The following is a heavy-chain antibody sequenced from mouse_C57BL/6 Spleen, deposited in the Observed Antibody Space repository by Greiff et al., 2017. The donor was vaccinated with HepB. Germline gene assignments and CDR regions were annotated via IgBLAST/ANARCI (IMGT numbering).Heavy chain of an antibody. D-gene: IGHD1-1*01. V-gene: IGHV1-55*01. Sequence: QQRPGQGLEWIGDIYPGSGSTNYNEKFKSKATLTVDTSSSTAYMQLSSLTSEGSAVYYCARGDYGSSPYYFDYWGQGTTLTVSS. CDR3: ARGDYGSSPYYFDY. J-gene: IGHJ2*01. CDR2: IYPGSGST.